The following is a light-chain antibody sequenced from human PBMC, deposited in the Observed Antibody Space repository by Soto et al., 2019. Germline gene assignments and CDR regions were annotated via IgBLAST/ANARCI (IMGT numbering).Light chain of an antibody. CDR2: DAS. CDR1: QSVSNA. V-gene: IGKV3-11*01. CDR3: QQRRNWPRT. J-gene: IGKJ2*01. Sequence: EIVLTQSPATLSLSPGERATLSCSASQSVSNALVWFQQKPGQAPRLLIYDASNRATDIPARFSGSGSGTEFTLPISSLEPEDLAVYYCQQRRNWPRTFGQGTKLETK.